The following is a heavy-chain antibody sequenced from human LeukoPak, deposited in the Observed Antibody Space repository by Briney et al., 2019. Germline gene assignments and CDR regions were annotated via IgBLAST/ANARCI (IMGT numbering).Heavy chain of an antibody. D-gene: IGHD6-19*01. J-gene: IGHJ4*02. Sequence: ASVKVSCKASGYTFTGYYMHWVRQAPGQGLEWMGRINPNSGGTNYAQKFQGRVTITTDESTSTAYMELSSLRSEDTAVYYCASGLPSSGWYPLNTFDYWGQGTLVTVSS. CDR1: GYTFTGYY. CDR2: INPNSGGT. CDR3: ASGLPSSGWYPLNTFDY. V-gene: IGHV1-2*06.